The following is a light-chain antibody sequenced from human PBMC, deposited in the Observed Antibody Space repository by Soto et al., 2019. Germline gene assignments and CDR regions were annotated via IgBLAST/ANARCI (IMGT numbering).Light chain of an antibody. V-gene: IGKV1-12*01. CDR1: QDIRDW. CDR2: AAS. J-gene: IGKJ3*01. Sequence: DIQMTQSPSSVSAYVGDRVTITCRASQDIRDWIAWYQQKQGKAPKLLISAASSLQSGVPSRFSGSGSGTDFSLTISSLQSEDFATYYCQQAFSFPFTFGPGTKVDIK. CDR3: QQAFSFPFT.